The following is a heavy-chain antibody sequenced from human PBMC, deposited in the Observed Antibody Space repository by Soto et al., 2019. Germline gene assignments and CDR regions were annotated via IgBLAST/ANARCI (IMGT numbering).Heavy chain of an antibody. CDR2: INAGNGNT. D-gene: IGHD1-7*01. V-gene: IGHV1-3*01. J-gene: IGHJ5*02. CDR1: GYTFTSYA. CDR3: AKDRNWNYPNWFDP. Sequence: ASVKVSCKASGYTFTSYAMHWVRQAPGQRLEWMGWINAGNGNTKYSQKFQGRVTITRDTSASTAYMELSSLRSEDTAVYYCAKDRNWNYPNWFDPWGQGTLVTVSS.